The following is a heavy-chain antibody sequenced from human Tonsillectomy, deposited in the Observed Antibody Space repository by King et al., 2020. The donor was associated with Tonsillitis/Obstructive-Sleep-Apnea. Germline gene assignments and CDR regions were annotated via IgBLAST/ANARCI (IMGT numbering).Heavy chain of an antibody. D-gene: IGHD3-10*02. CDR1: GFTVSSNY. V-gene: IGHV3-53*04. CDR3: AARVQMFTTYNYYYYMDV. CDR2: IYGGGVT. Sequence: VQLVESGGGLVQPGGSLRLSCAASGFTVSSNYMSVVRQAPGKGLEWVSVIYGGGVTYYADSVKGRFSISRHNSMNTVYLQMASLRAEDTAVYYCAARVQMFTTYNYYYYMDVWGKGTTVTVSS. J-gene: IGHJ6*03.